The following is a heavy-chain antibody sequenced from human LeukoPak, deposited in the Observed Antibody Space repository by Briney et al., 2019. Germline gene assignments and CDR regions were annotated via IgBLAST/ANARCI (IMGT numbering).Heavy chain of an antibody. V-gene: IGHV3-30*18. CDR1: GFTFSSYG. CDR3: ANLDLRKGRPTTHYAFDI. J-gene: IGHJ3*02. CDR2: VSYDGSEK. Sequence: GRSLRLSCAASGFTFSSYGIHWVRQAPGKGLEWVAVVSYDGSEKYYADSVKGRLTISRDKSKNTVSLQMNSLRAEDTAVYYCANLDLRKGRPTTHYAFDIWGQGTMVTVSS. D-gene: IGHD1-1*01.